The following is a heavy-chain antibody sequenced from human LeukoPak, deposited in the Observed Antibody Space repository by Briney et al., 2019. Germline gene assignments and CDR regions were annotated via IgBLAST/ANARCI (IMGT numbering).Heavy chain of an antibody. CDR3: AKSRNTGYSLFDY. CDR1: GFTFSIYA. Sequence: RGSLRLSCAASGFTFSIYAMSWVRQAPGKGLELVSAIGGSGGSTYYADSVKGRFTIARDNSENTLYLQMNSLRAEDTAVYYCAKSRNTGYSLFDYWGQGTLVTVSS. D-gene: IGHD3-9*01. CDR2: IGGSGGST. V-gene: IGHV3-23*01. J-gene: IGHJ4*02.